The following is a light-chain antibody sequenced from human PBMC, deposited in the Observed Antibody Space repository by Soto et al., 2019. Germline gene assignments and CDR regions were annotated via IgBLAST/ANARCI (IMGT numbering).Light chain of an antibody. CDR3: QQRSRSPPNFT. V-gene: IGKV3-11*01. CDR1: QSFSSY. CDR2: NAS. J-gene: IGKJ3*01. Sequence: EIVVTQSPVTLSLSPGERATLSCRTSQSFSSYLAWYQQKPGQAPRLLIYNASNRATDIPARVSGSGSGTDFTLTISSLETEDSAVYYCQQRSRSPPNFTVGPGTKEDIK.